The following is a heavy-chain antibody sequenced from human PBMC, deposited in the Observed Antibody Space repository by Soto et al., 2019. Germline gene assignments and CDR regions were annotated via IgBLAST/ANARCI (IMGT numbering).Heavy chain of an antibody. D-gene: IGHD6-19*01. V-gene: IGHV3-30-3*01. CDR3: ARDSQWPDYYGMDV. J-gene: IGHJ6*02. CDR2: ISYDGSNK. CDR1: GFTFSSYA. Sequence: GGSLRLSCAASGFTFSSYAMHWVRQAPGKGLEWVAVISYDGSNKYYADSVKGRFTISRDNSKNTLYLQMNSLRAEDTAVYYCARDSQWPDYYGMDVWGQGTTVTVSS.